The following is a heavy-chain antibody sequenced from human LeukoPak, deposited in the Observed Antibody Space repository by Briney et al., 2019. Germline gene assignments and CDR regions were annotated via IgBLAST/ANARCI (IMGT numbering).Heavy chain of an antibody. CDR1: GGSISSSTYY. CDR3: ARDWDPTDSSGWRPFDY. V-gene: IGHV4-39*07. J-gene: IGHJ4*02. CDR2: IYYTGST. Sequence: SETLSLTCTVSGGSISSSTYYWGWIRQPPGKGLEWIGSIYYTGSTYYNPSLKSRVTMSVDTSKNQFSLKLSSVTAADTAVYYCARDWDPTDSSGWRPFDYWGQGTLVTVSS. D-gene: IGHD6-19*01.